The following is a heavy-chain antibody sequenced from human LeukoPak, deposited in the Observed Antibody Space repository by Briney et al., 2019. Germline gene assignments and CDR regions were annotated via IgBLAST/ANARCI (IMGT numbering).Heavy chain of an antibody. Sequence: PGGPLRLSCAASGFTFSGAWMHWVRQAPGKGLVWVSRINNDGTTTMYADSVKGRFTLSRDNAKNTLYLQMNSLRAEDTAVYYCARVSGPGMNEYFHLWGQGTLVTVSS. V-gene: IGHV3-74*03. CDR3: ARVSGPGMNEYFHL. D-gene: IGHD3-10*01. CDR1: GFTFSGAW. J-gene: IGHJ1*01. CDR2: INNDGTTT.